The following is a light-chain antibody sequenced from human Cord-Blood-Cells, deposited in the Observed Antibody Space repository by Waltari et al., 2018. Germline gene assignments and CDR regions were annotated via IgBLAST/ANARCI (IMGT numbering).Light chain of an antibody. CDR1: QSISSY. CDR2: AAS. Sequence: DIEMTQSPSSLSASVGDRVTITCRARQSISSYLNWYQQKPGKAPKLLIYAASSLQSGVPSRFSGSGSGTEFTLTISSLQPEDFATYYCQQRYSTPLTFAGGTKVEIK. V-gene: IGKV1-39*01. CDR3: QQRYSTPLT. J-gene: IGKJ4*01.